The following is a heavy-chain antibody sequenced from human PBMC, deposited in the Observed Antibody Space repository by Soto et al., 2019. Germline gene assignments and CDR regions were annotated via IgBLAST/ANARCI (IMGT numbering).Heavy chain of an antibody. CDR2: IIPILGIA. CDR1: GGTFSSYT. Sequence: QVQLVQSGAEVKKPGSSVKVSCKASGGTFSSYTISWVRQAPGQGLEWMGRIIPILGIANYAQKFQGRVTITXXKXTXXAYMELSSLRSEDTAVYYCARVGSSGWYADNWFDPWGQGTLVTVSS. CDR3: ARVGSSGWYADNWFDP. J-gene: IGHJ5*02. V-gene: IGHV1-69*02. D-gene: IGHD6-19*01.